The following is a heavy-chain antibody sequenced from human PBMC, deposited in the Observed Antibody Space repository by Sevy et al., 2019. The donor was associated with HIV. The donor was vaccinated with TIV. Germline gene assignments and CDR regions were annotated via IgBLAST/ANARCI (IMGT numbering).Heavy chain of an antibody. CDR1: GFTFSNYG. V-gene: IGHV3-33*01. CDR2: IWYDGNER. Sequence: GGSLRLSCRVSGFTFSNYGMHWVRQAPGKGLEWVALIWYDGNERFYADSVKGRFTISRDNSKNTMYLQMNSLRGEDTAIYYCARGYRGYDEISVGHWGQGTLVTVSS. D-gene: IGHD5-12*01. CDR3: ARGYRGYDEISVGH. J-gene: IGHJ4*02.